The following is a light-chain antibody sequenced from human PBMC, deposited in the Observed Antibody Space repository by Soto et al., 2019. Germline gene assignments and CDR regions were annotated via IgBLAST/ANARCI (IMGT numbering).Light chain of an antibody. J-gene: IGLJ2*01. CDR1: SSDVGKYTF. CDR3: CLYGGSNNYVV. CDR2: EVN. Sequence: QSALTQPASVSGAPGQSITISCTGTSSDVGKYTFVSWYGQHPGKAPKLIIFEVNKRPSVVSNRFSGSKSGNTASLTISGLQAEDEANYYCCLYGGSNNYVVFGGGTKLTVL. V-gene: IGLV2-23*02.